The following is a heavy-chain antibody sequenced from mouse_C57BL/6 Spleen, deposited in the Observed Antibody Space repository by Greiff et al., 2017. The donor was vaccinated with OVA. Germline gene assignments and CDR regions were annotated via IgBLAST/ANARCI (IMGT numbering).Heavy chain of an antibody. V-gene: IGHV1-62-2*01. J-gene: IGHJ4*01. CDR1: GYTFTEYT. D-gene: IGHD2-14*01. Sequence: VHLVESGAELVKPGASVKLSCKASGYTFTEYTIHWVKQRSGQGLEWIGWFYPGSGSIKYNEKFKDKATLTADKSSSTAYMELSRLTSEDSAVYFCARHEEDLGPYEAMDDWGQGTSVTVSS. CDR2: FYPGSGSI. CDR3: ARHEEDLGPYEAMDD.